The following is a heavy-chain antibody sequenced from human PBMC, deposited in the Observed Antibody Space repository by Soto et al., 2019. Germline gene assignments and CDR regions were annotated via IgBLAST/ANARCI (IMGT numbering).Heavy chain of an antibody. V-gene: IGHV1-69*11. CDR2: INPLLGST. CDR3: AKIRGGVYST. D-gene: IGHD3-10*01. Sequence: QVHLVQSGAEVKKPGSSVKVSCNPSGSIFNNYGISWVRQGPGQGLQWMGGINPLLGSTNYAEKFRARLAISADDSRTTVYMELNNLRPEDTATYFCAKIRGGVYSTWGQGTLVTVSS. J-gene: IGHJ5*02. CDR1: GSIFNNYG.